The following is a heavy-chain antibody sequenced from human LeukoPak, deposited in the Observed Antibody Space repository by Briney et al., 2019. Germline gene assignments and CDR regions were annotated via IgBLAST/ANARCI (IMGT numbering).Heavy chain of an antibody. J-gene: IGHJ6*03. CDR1: GFTFSSYW. V-gene: IGHV3-7*01. Sequence: GGSLRLSCAASGFTFSSYWMSWVRQAPGKGLEWVANIKQDGSEKYYVDSVKGRFTISRDNAKNSLYLQMNSLRAEDTAVYYCARATFGVVTTASYYYYYYMDVWGKGTTVTVSS. D-gene: IGHD3-3*01. CDR2: IKQDGSEK. CDR3: ARATFGVVTTASYYYYYYMDV.